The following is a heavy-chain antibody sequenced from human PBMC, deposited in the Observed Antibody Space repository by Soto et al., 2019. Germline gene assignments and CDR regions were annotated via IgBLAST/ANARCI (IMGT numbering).Heavy chain of an antibody. CDR2: IYYSGST. J-gene: IGHJ4*02. V-gene: IGHV4-59*08. Sequence: SETLSLTCTVSGGSISSYSWSWIRQPPGKGLEWIGYIYYSGSTNYNPSLKSRVTISVDTSKNQFSLRLSSVTAADTAVYYCGRIGYCSGGGCFDYWGQGSLVTVSS. D-gene: IGHD2-15*01. CDR1: GGSISSYS. CDR3: GRIGYCSGGGCFDY.